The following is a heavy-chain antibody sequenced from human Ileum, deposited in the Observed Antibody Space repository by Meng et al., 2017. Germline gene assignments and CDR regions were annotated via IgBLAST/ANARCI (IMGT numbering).Heavy chain of an antibody. Sequence: QVQMEESGPGLVKPSQTLSLTSTVSGGSCSDGDSYWSWVRQHPGKGLECIGHMYSSGNAYYNPSLKSRVSMSVGTSKNQFSVRLSSVTAADTAIYYCARVYYDSSGLNWFDSWGQGTLVTVSS. CDR1: GGSCSDGDSY. D-gene: IGHD3-22*01. CDR2: MYSSGNA. V-gene: IGHV4-31*03. J-gene: IGHJ5*01. CDR3: ARVYYDSSGLNWFDS.